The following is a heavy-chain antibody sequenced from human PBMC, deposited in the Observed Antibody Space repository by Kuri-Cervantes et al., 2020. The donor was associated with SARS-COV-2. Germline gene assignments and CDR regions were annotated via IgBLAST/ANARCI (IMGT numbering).Heavy chain of an antibody. CDR1: GGSISSSSYY. CDR2: IYYSGST. J-gene: IGHJ4*02. CDR3: ARHEWEPYYFDY. V-gene: IGHV4-39*01. Sequence: SATLSLTCTVSGGSISSSSYYWGWIRQPPGKGLEWIGSIYYSGSTYYNPSLKSRVTISVDTSKNQFSLKLSSVTAADTAVYYCARHEWEPYYFDYWGQGTLVTVSS. D-gene: IGHD1-26*01.